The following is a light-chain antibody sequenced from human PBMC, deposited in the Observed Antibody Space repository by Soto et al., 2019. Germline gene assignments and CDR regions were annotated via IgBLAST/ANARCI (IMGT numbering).Light chain of an antibody. CDR2: GAS. CDR1: RDVYINA. V-gene: IGKV3-20*01. CDR3: QQDGASPFT. Sequence: VVLTQSPATLSLSPGEPATLSCRASRDVYINALAWYQQKPGRTPTLLIYGASTRATGIPDRFSATGSGTESSLTISSVEPEDFAVYYCQQDGASPFTFGPGTRVEI. J-gene: IGKJ3*01.